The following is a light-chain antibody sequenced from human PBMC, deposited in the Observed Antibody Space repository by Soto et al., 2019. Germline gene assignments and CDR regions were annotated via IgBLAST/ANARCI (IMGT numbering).Light chain of an antibody. CDR1: QSVGNN. Sequence: EIVLTQSPSTLSVSPGERATLSCRASQSVGNNVAWYQQKPGQAPTLLIFATSTRATGVPPRLSGSGSGTEFTRTISSLPSKDFASYYCHQYGDLPLTFGGGSKCEIE. CDR2: ATS. J-gene: IGKJ4*01. V-gene: IGKV3-15*01. CDR3: HQYGDLPLT.